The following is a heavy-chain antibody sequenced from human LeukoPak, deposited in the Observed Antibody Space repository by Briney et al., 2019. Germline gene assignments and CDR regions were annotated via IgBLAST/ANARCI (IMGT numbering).Heavy chain of an antibody. CDR2: IYYSGST. CDR3: ARGLGGILYL. Sequence: SETLSLTCAVYGGSFSGYYWSWIRQPPGKGLEWIGYIYYSGSTYYNPSLKSRVTISVDTSKNQFSLKLSSVTAADTAVYYCARGLGGILYLWGQGTLVTVSS. J-gene: IGHJ4*02. V-gene: IGHV4-59*12. D-gene: IGHD2-8*01. CDR1: GGSFSGYY.